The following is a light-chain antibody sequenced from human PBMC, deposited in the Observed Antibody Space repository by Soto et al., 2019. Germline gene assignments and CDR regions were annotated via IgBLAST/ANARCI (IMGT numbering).Light chain of an antibody. CDR3: QQSDSTPYT. V-gene: IGKV1-39*01. CDR1: QTISTY. Sequence: DVQMTQSPSCLSASVGDRFAVTCRASQTISTYLNWYQQKPGKAPRLLIYDASSLLSGVPSRFSGSGSGTDFTLTIASLQTEDFSTYYCQQSDSTPYTFGQGTKVDIK. J-gene: IGKJ2*01. CDR2: DAS.